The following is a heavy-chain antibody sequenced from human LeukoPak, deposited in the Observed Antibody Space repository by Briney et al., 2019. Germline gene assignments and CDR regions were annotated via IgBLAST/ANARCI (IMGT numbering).Heavy chain of an antibody. CDR1: GYTVTSYV. D-gene: IGHD2-2*01. V-gene: IGHV1-18*01. Sequence: ASVNVSGKASGYTVTSYVISWVGQAPGQGVEGMVWISAYNGNTNYAQKFQGRVTMTTATSPSTAYMELRSLTSAATDVYSCARDPSVVDYGMDVWGQGTTVTVSS. J-gene: IGHJ6*02. CDR2: ISAYNGNT. CDR3: ARDPSVVDYGMDV.